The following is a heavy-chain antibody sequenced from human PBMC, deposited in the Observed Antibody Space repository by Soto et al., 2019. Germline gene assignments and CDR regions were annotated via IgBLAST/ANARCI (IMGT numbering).Heavy chain of an antibody. V-gene: IGHV4-59*01. Sequence: SETLSLTCAVSGDSITSNHWNWIRQPPGRGLEWIGYIYNSGTTKYNPSLKSRVIISVDTSKNQLSLKLSPVTAADTAVYYCARVSMSTVSWGFDPWGQGTLVTVSS. CDR2: IYNSGTT. CDR3: ARVSMSTVSWGFDP. CDR1: GDSITSNH. D-gene: IGHD4-4*01. J-gene: IGHJ5*02.